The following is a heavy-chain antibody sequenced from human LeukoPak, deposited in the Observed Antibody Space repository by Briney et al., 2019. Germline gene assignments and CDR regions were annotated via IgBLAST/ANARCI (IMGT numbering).Heavy chain of an antibody. CDR3: AREPPLVVAATEY. Sequence: ASVKVSCKPSGYTFTTYGISWLRQAPGHALEWIGWINPNSGGTNYAQKFQGRVTMTRDTSISTAYMELSRLRSDDTAVYYCAREPPLVVAATEYWGQGTLVTVSS. V-gene: IGHV1-2*02. CDR2: INPNSGGT. CDR1: GYTFTTYG. D-gene: IGHD2-15*01. J-gene: IGHJ4*02.